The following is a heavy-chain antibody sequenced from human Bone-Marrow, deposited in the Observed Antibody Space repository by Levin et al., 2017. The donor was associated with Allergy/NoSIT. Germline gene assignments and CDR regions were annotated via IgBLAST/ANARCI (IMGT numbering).Heavy chain of an antibody. CDR1: GGSVSSANYY. CDR2: VYTTGST. CDR3: ARIRYCDLNNCPRHPKWWYFGV. D-gene: IGHD5-24*01. V-gene: IGHV4-61*02. J-gene: IGHJ2*01. Sequence: SETLSLTCTVSGGSVSSANYYWGWVRQSAGKGLEWIGRVYTTGSTKDNPSLKSRVTMSIDTSKNQFSLELTSVTAADTAVYYCARIRYCDLNNCPRHPKWWYFGVWGPGSPATVSS.